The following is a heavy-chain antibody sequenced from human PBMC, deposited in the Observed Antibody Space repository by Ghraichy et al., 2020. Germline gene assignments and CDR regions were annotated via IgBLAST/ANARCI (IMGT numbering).Heavy chain of an antibody. CDR3: ASSVAGSGSYYISPTDY. CDR2: IIPIFGTA. CDR1: GGTFSSYA. D-gene: IGHD3-10*01. J-gene: IGHJ4*02. Sequence: SVKVSCKASGGTFSSYAISWVRQAPGQGLEWMGGIIPIFGTANYAQKFQGRVTITADESTSTAYMELSSLRSEDTAVYYCASSVAGSGSYYISPTDYWGQGTLVTVSS. V-gene: IGHV1-69*13.